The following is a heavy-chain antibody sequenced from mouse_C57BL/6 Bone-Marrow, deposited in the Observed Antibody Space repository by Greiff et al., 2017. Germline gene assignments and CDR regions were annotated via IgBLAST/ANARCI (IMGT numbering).Heavy chain of an antibody. D-gene: IGHD2-3*01. CDR1: GYSFTDYN. CDR3: ARGGWLLRGYFDV. Sequence: EVQLQQSGPELVKPGASVKLSCKASGYSFTDYNMHWVKQSTGKSLEWIGVINPNYGTTSYNQKFKGKATLTVDQSSSTAYMQLNSLTSDDSAVYDCARGGWLLRGYFDVWGRGTTVTVTA. J-gene: IGHJ1*03. CDR2: INPNYGTT. V-gene: IGHV1-39*01.